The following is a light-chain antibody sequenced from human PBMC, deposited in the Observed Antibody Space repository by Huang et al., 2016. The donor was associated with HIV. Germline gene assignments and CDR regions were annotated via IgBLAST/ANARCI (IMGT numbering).Light chain of an antibody. CDR2: SAS. V-gene: IGKV1-39*01. CDR3: QQSFTMPYT. Sequence: DIQMTQSPSSLSASVGDTITASCRASQSIRTYLNWYQRRPGRAPNLLIYSASNLQGGVPTRFSASGSGTHFTLTITGLRPEDFATYYGQQSFTMPYTFGQGTKLDLK. J-gene: IGKJ2*01. CDR1: QSIRTY.